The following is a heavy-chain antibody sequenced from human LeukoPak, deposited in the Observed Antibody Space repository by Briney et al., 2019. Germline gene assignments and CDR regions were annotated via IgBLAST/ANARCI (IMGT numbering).Heavy chain of an antibody. CDR3: ARDLGDFWSGYYCWFDP. V-gene: IGHV3-20*04. CDR1: GFTFDDYG. CDR2: INWNGGST. J-gene: IGHJ5*02. Sequence: GGSLRLSCAASGFTFDDYGMSWVRHAPGKGPEWVSGINWNGGSTGYADSVKGRFTISRDNAKNSLYLQMNSLRAEDTALYYCARDLGDFWSGYYCWFDPWGQGTLVTVSS. D-gene: IGHD3-3*01.